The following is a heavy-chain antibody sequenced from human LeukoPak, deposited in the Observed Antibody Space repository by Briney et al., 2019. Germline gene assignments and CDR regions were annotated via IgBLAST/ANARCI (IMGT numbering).Heavy chain of an antibody. J-gene: IGHJ4*02. CDR3: ARVHGYSSDWYPL. CDR2: IYYIGTT. V-gene: IGHV4-59*01. D-gene: IGHD6-19*01. CDR1: GGSISSY. Sequence: SETLSLTCTVSGGSISSYWSWIRQPPGKGLEWIGYIYYIGTTNYNPSLKSRVTISVDTSKNQFSLRLSSVTAADTAVYYCARVHGYSSDWYPLWGQGTLVTVSS.